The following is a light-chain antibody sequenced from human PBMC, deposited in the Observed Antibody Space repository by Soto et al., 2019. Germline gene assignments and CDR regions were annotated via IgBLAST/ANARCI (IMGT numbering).Light chain of an antibody. CDR3: QQSYSTPGT. J-gene: IGKJ5*01. CDR1: QTVSYY. V-gene: IGKV1-39*01. CDR2: AAS. Sequence: DLQMTQSPSSLSASVGDRVTITCRASQTVSYYLNWYQQKPGKAPKLLIYAASSLQSGVPSRFSGSGSGTDFTLTISSLRPEDFATYYCQQSYSTPGTFGQGTRLDIK.